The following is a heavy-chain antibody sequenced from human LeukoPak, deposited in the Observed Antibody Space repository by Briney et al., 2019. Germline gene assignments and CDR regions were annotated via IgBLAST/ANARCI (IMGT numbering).Heavy chain of an antibody. V-gene: IGHV3-33*01. CDR3: ARDDCSSTSCYVSYYYGMDV. D-gene: IGHD2-2*01. Sequence: GGSLRLSCAASGFTFSSYGMHWVRQAPGKGLEWVAVIWYDGSNKYYADSVKGRFTISRDNSKNTLYLQMNSLSAEDTAVYYCARDDCSSTSCYVSYYYGMDVWGKGTTVTVSS. CDR2: IWYDGSNK. CDR1: GFTFSSYG. J-gene: IGHJ6*04.